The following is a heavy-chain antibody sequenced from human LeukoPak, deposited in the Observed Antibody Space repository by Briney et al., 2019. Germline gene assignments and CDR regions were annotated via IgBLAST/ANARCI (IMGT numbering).Heavy chain of an antibody. CDR3: ARGVTGGWYGDFQH. CDR1: TDSITSNW. D-gene: IGHD6-19*01. CDR2: VHKSGST. V-gene: IGHV4-4*02. Sequence: SETLSLTCAVSTDSITSNWWSWVRQPPGKGLEWIGEVHKSGSTNYYPSLQSRVTISIDKSKNQIALELTSVTAADTAVYYCARGVTGGWYGDFQHWGQGTLVTVSS. J-gene: IGHJ1*01.